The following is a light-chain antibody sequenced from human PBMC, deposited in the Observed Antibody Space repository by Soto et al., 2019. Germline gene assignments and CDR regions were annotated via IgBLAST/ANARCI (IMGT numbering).Light chain of an antibody. CDR2: KTS. V-gene: IGKV1-5*03. Sequence: DIQMTQSPSTLSASVGDRVTITCRASQSIDSWLAWYQQKPGKAPNLLIYKTSNLESGVPSRFSGSGSGTEFSLTISSLQPDDFATYYCQQSYTFGQGTKLEIK. CDR1: QSIDSW. CDR3: QQSYT. J-gene: IGKJ2*01.